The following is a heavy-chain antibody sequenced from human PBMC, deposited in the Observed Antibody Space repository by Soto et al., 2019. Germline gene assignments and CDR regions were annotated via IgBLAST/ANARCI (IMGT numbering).Heavy chain of an antibody. D-gene: IGHD2-2*01. CDR2: IIPIFGTA. J-gene: IGHJ6*02. Sequence: GASVKVSCKASGGTFSSYAISWVRQAPGQGLEWMGGIIPIFGTANYAQKFQGRVTITADESTSTAYMELSSLRSEDTAVYYCARETGYCSSXSCPKYWGYYYYYGMDVWGQGTTVTVPS. CDR3: ARETGYCSSXSCPKYWGYYYYYGMDV. CDR1: GGTFSSYA. V-gene: IGHV1-69*13.